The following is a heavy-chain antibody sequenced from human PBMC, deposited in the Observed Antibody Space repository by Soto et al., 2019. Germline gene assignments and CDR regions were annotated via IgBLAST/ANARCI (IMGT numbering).Heavy chain of an antibody. D-gene: IGHD2-15*01. V-gene: IGHV5-51*01. J-gene: IGHJ6*02. CDR2: IYPGDSDT. Sequence: GESLKISCKGSGYSFTSYWIGWVRQMPGKGLEWMGIIYPGDSDTRYSPSFQGQVTISADKSISTAYLQWSSLKASDTAMYYCARLGESYCSGGSCYLRGYYYYYGMDVWGQGTTVTVSS. CDR1: GYSFTSYW. CDR3: ARLGESYCSGGSCYLRGYYYYYGMDV.